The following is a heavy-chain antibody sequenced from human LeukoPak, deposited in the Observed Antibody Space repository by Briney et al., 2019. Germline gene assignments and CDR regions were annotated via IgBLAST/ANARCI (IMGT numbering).Heavy chain of an antibody. CDR2: INPDSGGT. V-gene: IGHV1-2*02. CDR3: ARAASIPWFPDPGWFDP. D-gene: IGHD3-10*01. J-gene: IGHJ5*02. CDR1: GYSFNDYY. Sequence: ASVKVSCKASGYSFNDYYMHWVRQAPGQGLEWMGRINPDSGGTDYAQKFQGRVTMTRDTSITTAYMDLSSLRSDDTAVYYCARAASIPWFPDPGWFDPWGRGTLVTVSS.